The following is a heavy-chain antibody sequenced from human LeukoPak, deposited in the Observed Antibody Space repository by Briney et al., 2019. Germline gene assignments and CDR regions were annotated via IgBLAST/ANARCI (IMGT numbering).Heavy chain of an antibody. Sequence: PSETLSLTCTASGGSISSSSFYWDWIRQPPGKVLEWIGTIFYSGSTYYNPSLKSRITISVDTSKNQFSLKLSSVTAADTAVYYCARHSRSGYSDYESAFDIWGQGTMVIVSS. CDR2: IFYSGST. CDR3: ARHSRSGYSDYESAFDI. D-gene: IGHD5-12*01. J-gene: IGHJ3*02. V-gene: IGHV4-39*01. CDR1: GGSISSSSFY.